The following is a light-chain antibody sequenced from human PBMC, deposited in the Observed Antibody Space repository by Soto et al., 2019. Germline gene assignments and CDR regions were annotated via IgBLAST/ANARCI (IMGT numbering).Light chain of an antibody. Sequence: EIVLTQSPGTLSLSPGERATLSFSALQSVRGNYLAWYQQKPGQAPRLLIYAASSRATGIPDRFSGSGSGTDFTLTVSRLEPEDFAVYYCQQYGNSPAITFGQGTRLEIK. CDR3: QQYGNSPAIT. CDR1: QSVRGNY. V-gene: IGKV3-20*01. CDR2: AAS. J-gene: IGKJ5*01.